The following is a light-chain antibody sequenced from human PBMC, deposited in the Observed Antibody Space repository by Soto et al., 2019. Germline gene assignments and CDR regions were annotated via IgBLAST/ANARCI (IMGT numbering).Light chain of an antibody. CDR2: DVN. CDR3: SSYAISSAYV. Sequence: QSALTQPASVSGSPGQSITISCTGTSSDIGAYNYVSWYQQHPGKAPKLLIYDVNYRPSGVSNRLSGSKSGNTASLTISGLHAEDEADYYCSSYAISSAYVFGTGTKVTVL. V-gene: IGLV2-14*01. CDR1: SSDIGAYNY. J-gene: IGLJ1*01.